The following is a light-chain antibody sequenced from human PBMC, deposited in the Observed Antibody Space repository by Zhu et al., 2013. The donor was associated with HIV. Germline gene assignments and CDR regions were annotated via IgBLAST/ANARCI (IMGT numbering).Light chain of an antibody. V-gene: IGKV3D-20*02. Sequence: EIVLTQSPGTLSLSPGERATLSCRASQSVRNNYLAWYQQKAGRAPRLVIYGASSRVTGIPDRFSGRGSGTDFTLTISSLEPEDFAVYYCQQRSDWPPSLTFGGGTKVEIK. CDR1: QSVRNNY. J-gene: IGKJ4*01. CDR2: GAS. CDR3: QQRSDWPPSLT.